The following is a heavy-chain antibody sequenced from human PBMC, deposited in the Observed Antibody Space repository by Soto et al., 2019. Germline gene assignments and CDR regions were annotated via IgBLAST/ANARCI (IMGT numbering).Heavy chain of an antibody. D-gene: IGHD6-19*01. CDR3: ARGYKYSTGWYYFDY. Sequence: EVQLVESGGGLVQPGGSLRLSCAASGFTVSNNYLSWVRQAPGKGLEWVSVIYSGGTTYYAASVKGRFTISRDISKNTLFVQMNSLRAEDTAVYYCARGYKYSTGWYYFDYWGQGTLVTVSS. CDR2: IYSGGTT. J-gene: IGHJ4*02. V-gene: IGHV3-66*01. CDR1: GFTVSNNY.